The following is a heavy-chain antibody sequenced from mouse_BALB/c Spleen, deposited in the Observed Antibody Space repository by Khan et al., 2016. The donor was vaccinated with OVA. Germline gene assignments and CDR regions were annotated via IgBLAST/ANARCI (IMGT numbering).Heavy chain of an antibody. V-gene: IGHV1-31*01. J-gene: IGHJ3*01. D-gene: IGHD2-2*01. CDR2: IDPFSGRT. CDR1: GYSFTSYY. Sequence: VQLKESGPELMKPGASVKISCKASGYSFTSYYIHWVMQSHGKSLEWIGYIDPFSGRTTYNQKFKGKATLTVDKSSSTAYIQLSNLTSEDSAVYYCTRHGYVAWFTYWGQGTLVTVSA. CDR3: TRHGYVAWFTY.